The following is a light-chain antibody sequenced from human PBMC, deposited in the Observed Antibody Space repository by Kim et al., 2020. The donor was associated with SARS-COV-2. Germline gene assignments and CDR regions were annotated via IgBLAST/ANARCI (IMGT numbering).Light chain of an antibody. CDR3: CSYAGSSTSVV. CDR1: SSDVGSYNL. CDR2: EVS. J-gene: IGLJ2*01. V-gene: IGLV2-23*02. Sequence: QSITISCTGTSSDVGSYNLVSWYQQHPGKAPKLMIYEVSNRPSGVSNRFSGSKSGNTASLTISGLQAEDEADYYCCSYAGSSTSVVFGGGTQLTVL.